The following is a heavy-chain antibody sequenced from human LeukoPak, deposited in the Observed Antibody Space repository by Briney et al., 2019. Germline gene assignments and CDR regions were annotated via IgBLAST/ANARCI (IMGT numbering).Heavy chain of an antibody. CDR2: IWYDGSNK. CDR3: ASGTRNYYDSSGPFDY. CDR1: GFTFSSYG. D-gene: IGHD3-22*01. V-gene: IGHV3-33*01. Sequence: GRSLRLSCAASGFTFSSYGMHWVRQAPGKGLEWVAVIWYDGSNKYYADSVKGRFTISRDNSKNTLYLQMNSLRAEDTAVYYCASGTRNYYDSSGPFDYWGQGTLVTVS. J-gene: IGHJ4*02.